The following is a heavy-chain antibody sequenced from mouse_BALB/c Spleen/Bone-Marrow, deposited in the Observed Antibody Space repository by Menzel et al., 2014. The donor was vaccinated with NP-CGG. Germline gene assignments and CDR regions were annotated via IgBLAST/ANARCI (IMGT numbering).Heavy chain of an antibody. CDR2: INDNSGST. CDR1: GITFSSYG. J-gene: IGHJ1*01. Sequence: VHLVQSGGGSVQPGGSLKLSCAASGITFSSYGMPWVRQTPDKRLALVANINDNSGSTYYPDSMLGRFTVSRDNANNTLYLQMSSLKTEDTALSYCGTAGYGWRYGYYDVWGPGPTVTVPP. V-gene: IGHV5-6-3*01. D-gene: IGHD1-1*01. CDR3: GTAGYGWRYGYYDV.